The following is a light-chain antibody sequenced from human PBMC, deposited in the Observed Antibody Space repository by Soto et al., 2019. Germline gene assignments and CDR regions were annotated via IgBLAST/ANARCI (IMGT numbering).Light chain of an antibody. CDR2: GVS. V-gene: IGKV3-20*01. CDR1: QSLTSSY. CDR3: QHYGYSLWT. J-gene: IGKJ1*01. Sequence: EIVLTQSPGTLSLSPGETATLSCRASQSLTSSYLAWYQQRPGQAPSLLIYGVSRRATGIPDRFSGSGSGTDFTLTITRLEPEDFAVYYCQHYGYSLWTFGQGTKVEIK.